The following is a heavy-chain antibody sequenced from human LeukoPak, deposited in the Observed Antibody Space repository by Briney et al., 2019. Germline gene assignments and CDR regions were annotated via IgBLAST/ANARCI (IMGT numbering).Heavy chain of an antibody. J-gene: IGHJ3*02. CDR3: ARDRPSWAFDI. CDR1: GFTFSSYA. CDR2: IISNGGST. Sequence: QPGGSLRLSCAASGFTFSSYAMHWVRQAPGKGLEYVSSIISNGGSTYYANSVKGRFTISRDNSKNTLYLQMGSLRPEDMAVYYCARDRPSWAFDIWGQGTMVTVSS. V-gene: IGHV3-64*01.